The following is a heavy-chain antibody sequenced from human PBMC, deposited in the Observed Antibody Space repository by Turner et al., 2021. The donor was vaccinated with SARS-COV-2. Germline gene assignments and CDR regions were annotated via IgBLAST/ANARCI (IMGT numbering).Heavy chain of an antibody. CDR1: FSRYA. V-gene: IGHV3-23*01. J-gene: IGHJ6*02. CDR2: ISGNGDST. Sequence: FSRYAMSWVRQAPGKGLEWVSSISGNGDSTYYADSVKGRFTISRDNSKNTLYLQMHSLRAEDTAVYYCAKDLAAYYDSSGYYSYYYGVYVLGQGTTVTVSS. D-gene: IGHD3-22*01. CDR3: AKDLAAYYDSSGYYSYYYGVYV.